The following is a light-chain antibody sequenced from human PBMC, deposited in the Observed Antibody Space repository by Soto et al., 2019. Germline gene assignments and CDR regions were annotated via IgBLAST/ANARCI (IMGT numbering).Light chain of an antibody. V-gene: IGKV1-5*01. CDR3: QQYNSYPWT. CDR2: DAS. Sequence: IQMTRSPSTLSASVFDRVTITFLASQNINKRLAWYQQKPGKAPNLLIYDASTLESGVPARFSGGYSGTEFTLTISSLQPEDFATFYCQQYNSYPWTFGQGTKVDI. CDR1: QNINKR. J-gene: IGKJ1*01.